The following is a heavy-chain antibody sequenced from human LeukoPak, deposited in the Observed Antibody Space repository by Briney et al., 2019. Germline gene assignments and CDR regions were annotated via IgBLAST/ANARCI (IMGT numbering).Heavy chain of an antibody. J-gene: IGHJ4*02. CDR3: AKGNAYYCDSSGYWGAPSYFDY. CDR2: ISGSGGST. CDR1: GGSFSGYY. D-gene: IGHD3-22*01. Sequence: ETLSLTCAVYGGSFSGYYWSWIRQPPGKGLEWVSAISGSGGSTYYADSVKGRFTISRDNSKNTLYLQMNSLRAEDTAVYYCAKGNAYYCDSSGYWGAPSYFDYWGQGTLVTVSS. V-gene: IGHV3-23*01.